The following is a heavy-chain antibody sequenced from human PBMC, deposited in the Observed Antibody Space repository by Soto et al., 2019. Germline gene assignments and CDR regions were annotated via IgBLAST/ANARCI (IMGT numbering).Heavy chain of an antibody. D-gene: IGHD1-26*01. CDR3: ARELGATYFFDY. V-gene: IGHV1-2*04. CDR1: GYTFTDYY. J-gene: IGHJ4*02. Sequence: QVQLVQSGAEVKKPGASVKVSCKASGYTFTDYYIHWVRQAPGQGLEWMGWINPNSGGTNYAQKFQGWFTMTRDTSINTAYMELTRLRSDDTAVYYCARELGATYFFDYWGQGALVTVSS. CDR2: INPNSGGT.